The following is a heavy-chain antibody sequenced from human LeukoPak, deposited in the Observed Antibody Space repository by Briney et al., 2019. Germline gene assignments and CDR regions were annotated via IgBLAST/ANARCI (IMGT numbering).Heavy chain of an antibody. J-gene: IGHJ4*02. Sequence: GGSLRLACEASGYNFNDAWVSWVRQAPGKRLEWVGRIKSKSAGETVDYATPVKDRFTISRAEKTNTLFLQMHILKTEDTAVYYHTSEQDCSGRSCSVFWGQGTLVTVSS. V-gene: IGHV3-15*01. CDR1: GYNFNDAW. CDR3: TSEQDCSGRSCSVF. CDR2: IKSKSAGETV. D-gene: IGHD2-15*01.